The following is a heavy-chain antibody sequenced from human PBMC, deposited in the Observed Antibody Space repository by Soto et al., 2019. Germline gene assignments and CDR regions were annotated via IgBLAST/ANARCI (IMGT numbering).Heavy chain of an antibody. J-gene: IGHJ4*02. CDR3: VRDHRHDYGDYFFDY. V-gene: IGHV3-21*01. CDR1: GFTFRSYS. CDR2: ISSSSSYI. Sequence: PGGSLRLSCAASGFTFRSYSMNWVRQAPGKGLEWVSSISSSSSYIYYADSVKGRFTISRDNAKNSLYLQMNSLRAEDTAVYYCVRDHRHDYGDYFFDYWGQGTLVTVSS. D-gene: IGHD4-17*01.